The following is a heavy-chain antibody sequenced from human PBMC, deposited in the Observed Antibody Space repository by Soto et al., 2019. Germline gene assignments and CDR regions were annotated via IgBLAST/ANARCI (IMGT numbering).Heavy chain of an antibody. D-gene: IGHD3-3*01. V-gene: IGHV3-48*01. CDR1: FTFSSYS. CDR2: ISSISSTI. Sequence: FTFSSYSMNLVRQAPGKGLEWVSYISSISSTIYYADSVKGRFTISRDNAKNSLYLQMNSLRAEDTAVYYCARFPPFGVVPGFDYWGQGTLVTVSS. CDR3: ARFPPFGVVPGFDY. J-gene: IGHJ4*02.